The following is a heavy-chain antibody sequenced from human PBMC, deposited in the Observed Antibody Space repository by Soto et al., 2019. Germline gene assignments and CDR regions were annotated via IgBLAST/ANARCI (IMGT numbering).Heavy chain of an antibody. Sequence: XGSLRLSCVASGFTFSSYSMSWVRQAPGRGLEWVSGFRAGGDDGTTYYADSVKGRFTISRDNSKNTLFLQMNSLRAEDTAIYYCAKKVNSGSGSQYFDYFGQGNLVTVSS. V-gene: IGHV3-23*01. CDR1: GFTFSSYS. J-gene: IGHJ4*02. D-gene: IGHD3-10*01. CDR2: FRAGGDDGTT. CDR3: AKKVNSGSGSQYFDY.